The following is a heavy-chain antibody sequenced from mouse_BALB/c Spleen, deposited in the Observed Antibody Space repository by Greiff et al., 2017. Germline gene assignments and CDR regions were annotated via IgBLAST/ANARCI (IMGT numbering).Heavy chain of an antibody. Sequence: EVNLVESGGGLVQPGGSLRLSCATSGFTFTDYYMSWVRQPPGKALEWLGFIRNKANGYTTEYSASVKGRFTISRDNSQSILYLQMNTLRAEDSATDYCARSIYYGYDGAYWGQGTLVTVSA. CDR1: GFTFTDYY. CDR3: ARSIYYGYDGAY. J-gene: IGHJ3*01. D-gene: IGHD2-2*01. CDR2: IRNKANGYTT. V-gene: IGHV7-3*02.